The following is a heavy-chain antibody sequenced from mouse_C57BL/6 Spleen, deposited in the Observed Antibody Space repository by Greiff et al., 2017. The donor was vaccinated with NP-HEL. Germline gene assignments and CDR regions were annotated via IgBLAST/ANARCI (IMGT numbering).Heavy chain of an antibody. D-gene: IGHD1-1*01. CDR2: IRNKANGYTT. J-gene: IGHJ4*01. CDR1: GFTFTDYY. V-gene: IGHV7-3*01. Sequence: EVKVEESGGGLVQPGGSLSLSCAASGFTFTDYYMSWVRQPPGKALEWLGFIRNKANGYTTEYSASVKGRFTISRDNSQSILYLQMNALRAEDSATYYCAGGGTTVAYYYAMDYWGQGTSVTVSS. CDR3: AGGGTTVAYYYAMDY.